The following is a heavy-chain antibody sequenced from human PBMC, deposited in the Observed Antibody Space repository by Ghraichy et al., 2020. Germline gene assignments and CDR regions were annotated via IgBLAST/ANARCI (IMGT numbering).Heavy chain of an antibody. D-gene: IGHD3-3*01. CDR1: GFTFSSYS. Sequence: GGSLRLSCAASGFTFSSYSMNWVRQAPGKGLEWVSYISSSSSTIYYADSVKGRFTISRDNAKNSLYLQRNSLRAEDTAVYYCARDLYYDFWSGYSAFDYWGQGTLVTVSS. V-gene: IGHV3-48*01. J-gene: IGHJ4*02. CDR2: ISSSSSTI. CDR3: ARDLYYDFWSGYSAFDY.